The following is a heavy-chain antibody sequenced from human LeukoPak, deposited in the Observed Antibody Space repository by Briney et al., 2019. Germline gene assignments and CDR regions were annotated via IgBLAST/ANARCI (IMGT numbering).Heavy chain of an antibody. CDR3: ARHGSSWYEKDYFDY. J-gene: IGHJ4*02. V-gene: IGHV4-30-4*01. CDR2: IYYSGST. CDR1: GGSISSGDYY. Sequence: PSQTLSLTCTVSGGSISSGDYYWSWIRQPPGKGLEWIGYIYYSGSTYYNPSLKSRVTISVDTSKNQFSLKLSSVTAADTALYYCARHGSSWYEKDYFDYWGQGTLVTVSS. D-gene: IGHD6-13*01.